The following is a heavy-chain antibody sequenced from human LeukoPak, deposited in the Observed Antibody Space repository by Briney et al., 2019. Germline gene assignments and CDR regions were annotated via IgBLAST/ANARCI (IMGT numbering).Heavy chain of an antibody. J-gene: IGHJ3*02. Sequence: GASVKVSCKASGGTFSSSSISWVRQAPGQRLEWMGGIIPIFGTANYAQKFQGRVTITADESTSTAYMELSSLRSEDTAVYYCARAYDSSGYLTAFDIWGQGTMVTVSS. V-gene: IGHV1-69*13. CDR2: IIPIFGTA. CDR1: GGTFSSSS. D-gene: IGHD3-22*01. CDR3: ARAYDSSGYLTAFDI.